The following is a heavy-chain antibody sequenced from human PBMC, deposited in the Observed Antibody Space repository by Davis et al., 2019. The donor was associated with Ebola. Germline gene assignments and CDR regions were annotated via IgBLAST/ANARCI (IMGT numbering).Heavy chain of an antibody. CDR2: LDPTDSFT. D-gene: IGHD3-22*01. Sequence: GESLKISCEGSGYTFTNYWISWVRQMPGTGQEWMGRLDPTDSFTQYSPSFQGHVTISAEKSRDTAYLQWSSLKASDTAIYYCAKLGRSSDYYGRHFDWWGQGTRVTVSS. CDR1: GYTFTNYW. J-gene: IGHJ4*02. V-gene: IGHV5-10-1*01. CDR3: AKLGRSSDYYGRHFDW.